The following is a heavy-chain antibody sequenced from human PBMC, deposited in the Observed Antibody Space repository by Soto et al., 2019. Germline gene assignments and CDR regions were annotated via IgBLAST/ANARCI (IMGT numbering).Heavy chain of an antibody. CDR2: IYYSGST. V-gene: IGHV4-59*01. CDR3: ASSNIAAAGFYYYGMDV. D-gene: IGHD6-13*01. J-gene: IGHJ6*02. CDR1: GCSISSYY. Sequence: SETLSLTCTVSGCSISSYYWNWIRQPPGKGLEWIGYIYYSGSTNYNPSLKSRVTISLDTSKNQFSLKLSSVTAADTAVYYCASSNIAAAGFYYYGMDVWGRGTTVTVPS.